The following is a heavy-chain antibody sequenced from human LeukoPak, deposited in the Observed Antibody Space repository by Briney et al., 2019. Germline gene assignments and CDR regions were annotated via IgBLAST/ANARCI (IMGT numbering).Heavy chain of an antibody. D-gene: IGHD2-15*01. J-gene: IGHJ2*01. CDR2: IYYSGST. Sequence: SETLSLTCTVSGGSISSYYWSWIRQPPGKGLEWIGYIYYSGSTNYNPSLKSRVTISVDTSKNQFSLKLSSVTAADTAVYYCARVARSGYCSGGSCYTRNWYFDLWGRGTLVTVSS. CDR3: ARVARSGYCSGGSCYTRNWYFDL. CDR1: GGSISSYY. V-gene: IGHV4-59*01.